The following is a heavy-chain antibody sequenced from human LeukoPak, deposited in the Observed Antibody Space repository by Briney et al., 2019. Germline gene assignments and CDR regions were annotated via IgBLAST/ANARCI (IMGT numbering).Heavy chain of an antibody. J-gene: IGHJ6*03. CDR2: IYVTGT. CDR1: GGSIGTYY. Sequence: SQTLSLTCTVSGGSIGTYYWSWIRQSPGKGLEWIGYIYVTGTRYNPYLQSRVTISVDRSRNQFFLKMSSVTAADTAVYYCARHIGGGIEDMDVWGKGTKVIVSS. CDR3: ARHIGGGIEDMDV. D-gene: IGHD3-16*02. V-gene: IGHV4-59*08.